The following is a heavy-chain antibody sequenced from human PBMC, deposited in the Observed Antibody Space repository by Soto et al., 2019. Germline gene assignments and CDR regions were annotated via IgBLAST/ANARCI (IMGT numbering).Heavy chain of an antibody. CDR3: ARVYCSNGVCYNWYFDL. V-gene: IGHV1-69*01. CDR2: IIPIFGTV. Sequence: QVQLVQSGAEVKKPGSSVKVSCKASGGTFSSYAISWVLQAPGQGLEWMGGIIPIFGTVNYAQKFQGRVTITADESTSTAYMELSILRSEDKAVYYCARVYCSNGVCYNWYFDLWGRGTLVTVSS. CDR1: GGTFSSYA. J-gene: IGHJ2*01. D-gene: IGHD2-8*01.